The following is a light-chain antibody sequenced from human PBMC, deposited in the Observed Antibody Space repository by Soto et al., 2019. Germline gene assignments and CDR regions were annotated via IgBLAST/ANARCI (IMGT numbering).Light chain of an antibody. CDR1: QSVSSSY. J-gene: IGKJ2*01. CDR3: QQYDNSPPMYT. Sequence: EIVLTQSPGTLSLSPGERATLSCRASQSVSSSYLAWYQLKPGQAPRLLIYGASSRATGIPDRFSGSGSGTDFTLTISRLEPEDFAVYYCQQYDNSPPMYTFGQGTKLEIK. CDR2: GAS. V-gene: IGKV3-20*01.